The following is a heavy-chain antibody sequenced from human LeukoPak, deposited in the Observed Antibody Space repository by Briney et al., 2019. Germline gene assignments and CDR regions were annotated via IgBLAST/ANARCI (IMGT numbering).Heavy chain of an antibody. CDR1: GGSISCGSYY. V-gene: IGHV4-61*02. CDR3: ARVSDDSSGYYYFRFDP. J-gene: IGHJ5*02. D-gene: IGHD3-22*01. Sequence: PSETLSFTCTVSGGSISCGSYYWRWIRQPAGKGLELIGRIYTSGSTNYNPSLKSRVTISVDTSKNQFSLKLSSVTAADTAVYYCARVSDDSSGYYYFRFDPWGQGTLVTVSS. CDR2: IYTSGST.